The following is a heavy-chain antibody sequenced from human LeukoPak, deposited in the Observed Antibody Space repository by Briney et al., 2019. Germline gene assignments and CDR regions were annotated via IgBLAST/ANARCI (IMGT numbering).Heavy chain of an antibody. Sequence: GGSLRLSCVASEFTFSSYEMNWVRQAPGKGLEWVSYISSSGSTIYSADSAKGRFTISTDNAKNSVYLQMNSLRDEDTAVYYCARDRAYAFDNWGQGTMVTVSS. D-gene: IGHD3-10*01. V-gene: IGHV3-48*03. CDR1: EFTFSSYE. CDR2: ISSSGSTI. CDR3: ARDRAYAFDN. J-gene: IGHJ3*02.